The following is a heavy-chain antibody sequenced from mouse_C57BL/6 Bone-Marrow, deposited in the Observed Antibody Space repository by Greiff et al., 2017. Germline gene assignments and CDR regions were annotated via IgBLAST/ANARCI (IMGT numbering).Heavy chain of an antibody. D-gene: IGHD1-2*01. CDR2: ISYDGSN. CDR3: ARRGLLRLPYFDY. V-gene: IGHV3-6*01. Sequence: EVKLLESGPGLVKPSQSLSLTCSVTGYSITSGYYWNWIRQFPGNKLEWMGYISYDGSNNYNPSLKNRISITRDTSKNQFFLKLNSVTTEDTATYYCARRGLLRLPYFDYWGQGTTLTVSS. CDR1: GYSITSGYY. J-gene: IGHJ2*01.